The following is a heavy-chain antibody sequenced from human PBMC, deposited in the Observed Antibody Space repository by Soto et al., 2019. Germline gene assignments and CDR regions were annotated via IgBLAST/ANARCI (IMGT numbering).Heavy chain of an antibody. Sequence: QVLLVQSGAEVKKPGSSVKVSCKLSGATFSSYAMSWVRHAPGQGLEWIGGIIPFFGTPNYAQKFQGRVTITADTSTATSYIELSSLRSDDTAVYYCARDKGAYYSHLVYWGQGTLVTVSS. CDR1: GATFSSYA. J-gene: IGHJ4*02. CDR3: ARDKGAYYSHLVY. D-gene: IGHD3-22*01. CDR2: IIPFFGTP. V-gene: IGHV1-69*06.